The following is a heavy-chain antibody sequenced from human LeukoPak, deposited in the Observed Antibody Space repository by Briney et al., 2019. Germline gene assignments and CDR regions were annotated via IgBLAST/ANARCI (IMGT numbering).Heavy chain of an antibody. CDR3: AKDSCSGGSCYEDY. CDR2: ISGSGGST. Sequence: GGSLRLSCAASGFTFSSYAMSWVRQAPGKGLEWVSGISGSGGSTYYADSVKGRFTISRDNSKKTLYLQTNSLTAEDTAVYYCAKDSCSGGSCYEDYWGQGTLVTVSP. V-gene: IGHV3-23*01. J-gene: IGHJ4*02. D-gene: IGHD2-15*01. CDR1: GFTFSSYA.